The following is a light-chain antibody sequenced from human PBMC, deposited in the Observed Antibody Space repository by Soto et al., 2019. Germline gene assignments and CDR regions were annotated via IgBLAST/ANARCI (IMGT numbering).Light chain of an antibody. CDR3: QHYGGSLWT. V-gene: IGKV3-20*01. J-gene: IGKJ1*01. CDR1: QTVRNNY. Sequence: EIVMTQSPATLSVVPGERATLSCRASQTVRNNYLAWYQQKPGQAPRLLIYDASSRATGIPDRFSGGGSGTDLTLTISRLEPEDSALYYCQHYGGSLWTFGQGTKVDIK. CDR2: DAS.